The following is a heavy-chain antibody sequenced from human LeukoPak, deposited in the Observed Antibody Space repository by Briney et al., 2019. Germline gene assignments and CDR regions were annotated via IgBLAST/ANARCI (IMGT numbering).Heavy chain of an antibody. V-gene: IGHV3-53*01. CDR2: IYSDGST. J-gene: IGHJ4*02. Sequence: PGGSLRLSCAASGFTVSSNYMSWVRQAPGKGLEWVSVIYSDGSTYYADSVKGRFTISRDNSKNTLYLQMNSLRAEDTAVYYCARSDGAQWLVLPDYWGQGTLVTVSS. CDR1: GFTVSSNY. CDR3: ARSDGAQWLVLPDY. D-gene: IGHD6-19*01.